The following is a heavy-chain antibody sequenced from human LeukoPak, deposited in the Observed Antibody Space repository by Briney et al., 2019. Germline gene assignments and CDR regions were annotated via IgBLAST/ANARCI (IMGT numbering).Heavy chain of an antibody. V-gene: IGHV3-23*01. CDR1: GYTFSSYA. Sequence: GGALRLSCAASGYTFSSYALTWVRQAPGKGLEWVSSISDSGDRTHYADSVKGRFTISRVNSKNTLFLQMTNLRTEDTAVYYCANSSLAWGQGTLVTVSS. J-gene: IGHJ4*02. CDR2: ISDSGDRT. D-gene: IGHD6-6*01. CDR3: ANSSLA.